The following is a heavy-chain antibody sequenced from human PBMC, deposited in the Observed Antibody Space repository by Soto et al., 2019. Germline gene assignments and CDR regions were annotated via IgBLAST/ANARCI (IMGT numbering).Heavy chain of an antibody. Sequence: QVQLQESGPGLVKPSGTLSLTCAVSGGSISSIYWWSWVRQSPGTGLEWIGEIYYDGSTNYNPSLKSPVTKSIDNSKKQFSLNLSSVTDADTAVYYCASEVVDYSYFESWGQGTLVIVSS. V-gene: IGHV4-4*02. CDR1: GGSISSIYW. CDR2: IYYDGST. CDR3: ASEVVDYSYFES. J-gene: IGHJ4*02. D-gene: IGHD3-16*01.